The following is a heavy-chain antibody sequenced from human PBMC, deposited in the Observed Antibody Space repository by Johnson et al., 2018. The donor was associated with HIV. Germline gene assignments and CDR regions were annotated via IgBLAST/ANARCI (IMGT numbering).Heavy chain of an antibody. D-gene: IGHD3-10*01. J-gene: IGHJ3*02. Sequence: VQLVESGGGLVQPGGSLRLSCAASGFTFSSYWMSWVRQAPGKGLEWVANIKQDGSEKYYVDSVKGRFTISRDNAKNSLYLQMNSLRAEDTAVYYCAREYYGSGSYQIDIWGQGTMVTISS. CDR3: AREYYGSGSYQIDI. CDR2: IKQDGSEK. V-gene: IGHV3-7*01. CDR1: GFTFSSYW.